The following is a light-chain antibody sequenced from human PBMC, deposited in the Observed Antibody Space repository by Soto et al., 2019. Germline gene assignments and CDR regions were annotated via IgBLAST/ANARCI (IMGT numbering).Light chain of an antibody. CDR1: QTVTSSY. Sequence: IVLTQSPGTLSLSPGERATLSCRASQTVTSSYLTWYQQKPGQAPRLLIYGASSRATGIPDRFSGSGSGTDFTLTIIRLEPEDVAVYYCQQYGNSPITFGQGKRLEIK. CDR3: QQYGNSPIT. CDR2: GAS. V-gene: IGKV3-20*01. J-gene: IGKJ5*01.